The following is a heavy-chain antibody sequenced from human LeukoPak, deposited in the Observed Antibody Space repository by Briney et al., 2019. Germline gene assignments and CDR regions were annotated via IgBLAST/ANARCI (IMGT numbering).Heavy chain of an antibody. Sequence: SETLSLTCTVSGGSISSSSYYWGWIRQPPGKGLEWIGSIYYSGSTYYNPSLKSRVTISVDTSKNQFSLKPSSVTAADTAVYYCASMVRVGAFDIWGQGTMVTVSS. D-gene: IGHD3-10*01. CDR2: IYYSGST. J-gene: IGHJ3*02. CDR1: GGSISSSSYY. CDR3: ASMVRVGAFDI. V-gene: IGHV4-39*01.